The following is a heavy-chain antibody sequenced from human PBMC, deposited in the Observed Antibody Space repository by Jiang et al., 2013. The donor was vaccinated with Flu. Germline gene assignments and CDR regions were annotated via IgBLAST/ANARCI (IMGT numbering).Heavy chain of an antibody. D-gene: IGHD4-17*01. Sequence: VLLKPSETLSLTCAVYGGSFSGYYWSWIRQPPGKGLEWIGEINHSGSTNYNPSLKSRVTISVDTSKNQFSLKLSSVTAADTAVYYCARGNHYGDYVPSVIDYWGQGTLVTVSS. J-gene: IGHJ4*02. CDR2: INHSGST. CDR1: GGSFSGYY. V-gene: IGHV4-34*01. CDR3: ARGNHYGDYVPSVIDY.